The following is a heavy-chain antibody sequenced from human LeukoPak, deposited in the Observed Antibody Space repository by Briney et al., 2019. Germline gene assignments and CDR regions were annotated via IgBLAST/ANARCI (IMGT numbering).Heavy chain of an antibody. J-gene: IGHJ1*01. CDR3: ARGGETTVVTPGWYFQH. CDR1: GYTFTGYY. Sequence: ASVKVSCKASGYTFTGYYMHWVRQAPGQGLEWMGWINPNSGGTNYAQKFQGRVTMTRDTSISTAYMELSRLRSDDTAVYYCARGGETTVVTPGWYFQHWGQGTLVTVSS. D-gene: IGHD4-23*01. CDR2: INPNSGGT. V-gene: IGHV1-2*02.